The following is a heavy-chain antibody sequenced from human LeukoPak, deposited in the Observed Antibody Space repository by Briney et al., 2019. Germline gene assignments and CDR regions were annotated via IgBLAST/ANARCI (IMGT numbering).Heavy chain of an antibody. V-gene: IGHV3-73*01. J-gene: IGHJ4*02. CDR3: TSSGDYVGY. Sequence: GGCLRLSCAASLFTFSGSAMLGVRDASGKGLEGVGRIRSKANRNVTTYAPSVTGRFTISRHDSKNTAYLQMNSLKTEDTAVYYCTSSGDYVGYWGQGTLVTVSS. CDR2: IRSKANRNVT. D-gene: IGHD3-22*01. CDR1: LFTFSGSA.